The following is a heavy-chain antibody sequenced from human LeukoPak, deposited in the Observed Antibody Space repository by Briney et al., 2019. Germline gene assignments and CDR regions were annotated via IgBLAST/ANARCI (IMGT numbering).Heavy chain of an antibody. CDR3: ARDLGSSWPYYFDY. J-gene: IGHJ4*02. CDR1: GFTSSDYW. Sequence: GGSLRLSCAASGFTSSDYWMSWVRQAPGKGLEWVANIKQDGSERYYVDSVKGRFTISRDNAKSSLYLQMNSLRAEDTAVYYCARDLGSSWPYYFDYWGQGTLVTVSS. V-gene: IGHV3-7*03. D-gene: IGHD6-13*01. CDR2: IKQDGSER.